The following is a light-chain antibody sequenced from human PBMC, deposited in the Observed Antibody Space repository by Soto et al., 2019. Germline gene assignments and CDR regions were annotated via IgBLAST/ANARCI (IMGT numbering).Light chain of an antibody. CDR1: QSVLYSSNHQNY. Sequence: DVFLAPSPDSLAVSLRASSTINCKSRQSVLYSSNHQNYLAWYQQKPGKAPKLLIYEASSLESAVPSRFSGSGSGTEFTLTISGLQPDDFATYYCQQFNSYPITFGQGTRLEIK. CDR2: EAS. V-gene: IGKV4-1*01. J-gene: IGKJ5*01. CDR3: QQFNSYPIT.